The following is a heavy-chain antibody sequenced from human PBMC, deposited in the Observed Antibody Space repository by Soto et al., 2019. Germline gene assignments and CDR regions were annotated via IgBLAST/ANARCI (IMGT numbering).Heavy chain of an antibody. J-gene: IGHJ5*01. CDR1: GYAISNGYY. D-gene: IGHD1-26*01. CDR3: ARDLYGRNGANSWFDS. Sequence: SETLSLTCDVSGYAISNGYYLGWILQPPRKGLEWLASIYHSGKTYDNPPLKTRVTILVATSRDQCSLRLISVTAADTAVYYCARDLYGRNGANSWFDSWGQGTLVTVSS. V-gene: IGHV4-38-2*02. CDR2: IYHSGKT.